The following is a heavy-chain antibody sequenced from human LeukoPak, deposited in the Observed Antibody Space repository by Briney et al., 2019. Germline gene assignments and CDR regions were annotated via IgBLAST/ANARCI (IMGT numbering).Heavy chain of an antibody. D-gene: IGHD1-26*01. CDR3: ARGMGSVGNLDS. J-gene: IGHJ4*02. CDR2: IYYTGST. Sequence: SETLSLTCTVSGGSISTYWWSWIRQPPGKGPEWIGYIYYTGSTNYNASLKSRVTISLDTSKNQFSLKLSSVTAADTALYYCARGMGSVGNLDSWGQGTLVTVSS. CDR1: GGSISTYW. V-gene: IGHV4-59*01.